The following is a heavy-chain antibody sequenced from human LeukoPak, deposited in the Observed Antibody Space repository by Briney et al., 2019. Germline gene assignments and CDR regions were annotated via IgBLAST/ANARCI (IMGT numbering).Heavy chain of an antibody. Sequence: SETLSLTCAVYGGSFSGYYWSWIRQPPGKGLEWIGEINHSGSTNYSPSLKSRVTISVDTSKNQFSLKLSSVTAADTAVYYCARGGWRYYYYYYYMDVWGKGTTVTVSS. J-gene: IGHJ6*03. D-gene: IGHD2-15*01. CDR1: GGSFSGYY. CDR3: ARGGWRYYYYYYYMDV. CDR2: INHSGST. V-gene: IGHV4-34*01.